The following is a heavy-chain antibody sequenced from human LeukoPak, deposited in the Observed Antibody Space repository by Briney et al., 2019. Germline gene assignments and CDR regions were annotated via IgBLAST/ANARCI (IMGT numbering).Heavy chain of an antibody. Sequence: ASVKVSCKASGYMFTDYFMHWVRQAPGQGPEWMGWFNPKSGDKNYAQQFQGTVTMTRDTSINTAYMEMSGLTSDDTAVYYCARAQLLTAPAGTFADNWGQGTLVTVSS. J-gene: IGHJ4*02. CDR1: GYMFTDYF. CDR2: FNPKSGDK. V-gene: IGHV1-2*02. D-gene: IGHD6-13*01. CDR3: ARAQLLTAPAGTFADN.